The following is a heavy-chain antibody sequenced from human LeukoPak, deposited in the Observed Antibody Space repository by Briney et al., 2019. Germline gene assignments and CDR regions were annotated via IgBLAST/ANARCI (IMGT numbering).Heavy chain of an antibody. J-gene: IGHJ4*02. Sequence: GGSLRLSCAASGFTFSSYWMHWVRQAPGKGLVWVSRINSDGSSTSYADSVKGRFTISRDNAKNTLYLQMNSLRAEDTAVYYCAKDQVLLWFGEFDYWGQGTLVTVSS. D-gene: IGHD3-10*01. CDR2: INSDGSST. CDR1: GFTFSSYW. V-gene: IGHV3-74*01. CDR3: AKDQVLLWFGEFDY.